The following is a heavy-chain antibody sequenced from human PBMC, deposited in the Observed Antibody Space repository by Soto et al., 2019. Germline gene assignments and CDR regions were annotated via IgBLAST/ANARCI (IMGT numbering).Heavy chain of an antibody. Sequence: QVQLQESGPRLVKPSGTLSLTCAVSGGSISNNNWWTWVRQPPGKGLEWIGEINHSGSTNYNQSLKSRVPISIDGSKIQSHLSLTSGTAADTAVYYCARSWALEGYYYGMDVWGQGTTVTVSS. V-gene: IGHV4-4*02. CDR2: INHSGST. D-gene: IGHD1-26*01. J-gene: IGHJ6*02. CDR3: ARSWALEGYYYGMDV. CDR1: GGSISNNNW.